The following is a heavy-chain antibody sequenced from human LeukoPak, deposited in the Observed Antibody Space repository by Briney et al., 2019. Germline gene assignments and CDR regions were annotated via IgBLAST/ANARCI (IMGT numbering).Heavy chain of an antibody. Sequence: GASVKVSCKASGYTFTCYYMHWVRQAPGQGLEWMGCIDPNSGGTKYAQKFQGGVTLTRDTSISTAYMELSRLRSDDTAVYYCARGETVYGGAIVYWGQGTLVTVSS. J-gene: IGHJ4*02. V-gene: IGHV1-2*02. CDR2: IDPNSGGT. CDR3: ARGETVYGGAIVY. CDR1: GYTFTCYY. D-gene: IGHD3-16*02.